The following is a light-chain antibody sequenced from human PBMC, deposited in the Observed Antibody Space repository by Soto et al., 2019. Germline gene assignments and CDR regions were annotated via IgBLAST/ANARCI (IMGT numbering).Light chain of an antibody. CDR1: SSNVGAGYD. Sequence: QSVLTQPPSASGAPGQRVTISCTGSSSNVGAGYDVHWYQQHPGKAPKLLIYGNSKRPSGVSDRLSGSKSGTSASLAITGLHAEEEAAYYCRAYDSSLSGYVFGTGTKLTVL. V-gene: IGLV1-40*01. CDR3: RAYDSSLSGYV. CDR2: GNS. J-gene: IGLJ1*01.